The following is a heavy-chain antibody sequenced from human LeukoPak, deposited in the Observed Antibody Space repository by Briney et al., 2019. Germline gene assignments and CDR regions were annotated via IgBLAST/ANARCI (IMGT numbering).Heavy chain of an antibody. J-gene: IGHJ4*02. D-gene: IGHD4-23*01. CDR3: ARGRLGPESVTARESPFDY. V-gene: IGHV3-66*01. CDR2: IYSGGST. Sequence: GGSLRLSCAASGFTVSSNYMSWVRQAPGKGLEWVSVIYSGGSTYYADSVKGRFTISRDNSKNTLYLQMNSLRAEDTAVYYCARGRLGPESVTARESPFDYWGQGTLVTVSS. CDR1: GFTVSSNY.